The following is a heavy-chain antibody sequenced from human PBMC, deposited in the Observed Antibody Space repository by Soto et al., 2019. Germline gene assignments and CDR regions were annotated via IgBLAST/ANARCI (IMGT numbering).Heavy chain of an antibody. J-gene: IGHJ5*02. V-gene: IGHV4-34*01. CDR3: ARGADTALVRGYNWFDP. CDR1: GGSFSDYY. CDR2: INQSGNT. Sequence: QVQLQQWGAGLLKPSETLSLTCAIYGGSFSDYYWSWIRQPPGKGLELIGEINQSGNTNYNPSLKSRVTMSVDTSKNQFSLRLNSVTAADTAVYYCARGADTALVRGYNWFDPWGQGTLVTVSS. D-gene: IGHD5-18*01.